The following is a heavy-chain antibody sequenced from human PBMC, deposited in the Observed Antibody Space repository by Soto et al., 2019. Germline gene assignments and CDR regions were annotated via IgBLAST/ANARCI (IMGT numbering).Heavy chain of an antibody. Sequence: QVHLEQSGAEMKKPGTSVKVSCKASGCSVSTNEIDWVRQAPGQGLEWMGRIFPNVGTADYAQKFQGRLTIIADESTATVFMELIRLSPADTAVYFCERARSSSRWGTFDNWGQVTQVSVSS. J-gene: IGHJ4*02. CDR3: ERARSSSRWGTFDN. V-gene: IGHV1-69*01. D-gene: IGHD6-19*01. CDR1: GCSVSTNE. CDR2: IFPNVGTA.